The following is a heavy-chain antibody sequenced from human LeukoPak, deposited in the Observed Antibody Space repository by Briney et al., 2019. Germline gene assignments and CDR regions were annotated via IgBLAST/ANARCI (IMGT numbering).Heavy chain of an antibody. D-gene: IGHD6-13*01. J-gene: IGHJ4*02. CDR3: ARSPQHSNTWIFDF. CDR2: VHYTRSYSGTT. V-gene: IGHV4-39*07. Sequence: SETLSLTCTVSSGSIGSDALYWGWIRQSPGKGLEWIGSVHYTRSYSGTTYYNPSLESRVTVSTDRSKTLCSLKLSSVTAADTAVYYCARSPQHSNTWIFDFWGQGTLVTVSS. CDR1: SGSIGSDALY.